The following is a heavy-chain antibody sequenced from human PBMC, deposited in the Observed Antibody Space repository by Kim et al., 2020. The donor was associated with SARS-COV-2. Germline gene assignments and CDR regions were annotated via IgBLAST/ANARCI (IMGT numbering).Heavy chain of an antibody. Sequence: ADTVKGRCPNSRDNSKNTLYLQVNSLRADDTAVYYCAKSRGSGSDYGFDYWGQGTLVTVSS. D-gene: IGHD1-26*01. J-gene: IGHJ4*02. V-gene: IGHV3-23*01. CDR3: AKSRGSGSDYGFDY.